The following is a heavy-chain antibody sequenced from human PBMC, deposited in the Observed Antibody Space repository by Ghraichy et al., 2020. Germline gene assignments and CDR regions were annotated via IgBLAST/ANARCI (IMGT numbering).Heavy chain of an antibody. J-gene: IGHJ6*02. D-gene: IGHD2-2*02. Sequence: GGSLRLSCAASGFTFRSYWMSWVRQAPGKGLEWVANIKQDGSEKYYVDSVEGRFTISRDNAKNSLYLQMNSLRAEDTAVYYCARLYCTSTICYTKRADFYHGVDVWGQGTMVTVSS. CDR3: ARLYCTSTICYTKRADFYHGVDV. CDR2: IKQDGSEK. CDR1: GFTFRSYW. V-gene: IGHV3-7*01.